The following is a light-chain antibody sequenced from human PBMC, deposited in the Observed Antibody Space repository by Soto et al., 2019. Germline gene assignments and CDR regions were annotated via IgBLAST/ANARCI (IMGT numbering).Light chain of an antibody. CDR2: EVS. V-gene: IGLV2-18*02. J-gene: IGLJ2*01. CDR1: SSDVGSYNR. Sequence: QSALTQPPSVSGSPGQSVTISCTGTSSDVGSYNRVSWYQQPPGTAPKLMIYEVSNRPSGVPDRFSGSKSGNTASLTISGLQAEDEADYYCSSYTSSPGVFGGGTKVTVL. CDR3: SSYTSSPGV.